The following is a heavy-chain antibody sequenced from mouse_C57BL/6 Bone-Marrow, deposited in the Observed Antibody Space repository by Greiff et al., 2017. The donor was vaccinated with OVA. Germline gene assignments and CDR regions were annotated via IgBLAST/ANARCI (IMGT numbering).Heavy chain of an antibody. V-gene: IGHV1-15*01. CDR3: TRGRRPGVY. CDR2: IDPETGGT. Sequence: QVQLQQSGAELVRPGASVTLSCKASGYTFTDYEMHWVKQTPVHGLEWIGAIDPETGGTAYNQKFKGKAILTADKSSSTAYMGLRSLTSEDSAVYYCTRGRRPGVYWGQGTSVTVSS. CDR1: GYTFTDYE. J-gene: IGHJ4*01.